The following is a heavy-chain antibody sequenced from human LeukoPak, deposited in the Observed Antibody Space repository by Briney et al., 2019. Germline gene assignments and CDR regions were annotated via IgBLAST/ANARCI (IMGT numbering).Heavy chain of an antibody. CDR2: VYYRGSA. V-gene: IGHV4-39*07. CDR3: ARGTVGIGEDG. D-gene: IGHD1-26*01. CDR1: GGSISNSSYY. Sequence: SETLSLTCTVSGGSISNSSYYWGWIRQPPGKGLEWIGNVYYRGSAYYNPSLKSRVTISIDTSKNQFSLKLSSLTAADTAVYYCARGTVGIGEDGWGQGTLVTVSS. J-gene: IGHJ4*02.